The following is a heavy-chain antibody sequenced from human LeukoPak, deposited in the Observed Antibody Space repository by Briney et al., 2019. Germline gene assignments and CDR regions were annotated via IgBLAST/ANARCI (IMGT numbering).Heavy chain of an antibody. V-gene: IGHV3-30*18. CDR2: ISYDGSNK. J-gene: IGHJ4*02. CDR3: AKDRGRYCSGGSCYSFDY. Sequence: GRSLRLSCAASGFTFSSYGMHWVRQAPGKGLERVAVISYDGSNKYYADSVKGRFTISRDNSKNTLYLQMNSLRAEDTAVYYCAKDRGRYCSGGSCYSFDYWGQGTLVTVSS. CDR1: GFTFSSYG. D-gene: IGHD2-15*01.